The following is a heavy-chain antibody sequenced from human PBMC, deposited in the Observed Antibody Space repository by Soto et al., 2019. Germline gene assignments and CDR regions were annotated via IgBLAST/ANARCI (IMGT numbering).Heavy chain of an antibody. CDR3: ARRLHYYDSSGYGDWFDP. Sequence: ASVKVSCKASGGTFSSYAISWVRQAPGQGLEWMGGIIPTFGTANYAQKFQGRVTITADKSTSTAYMELSSLGSEDTAVYYCARRLHYYDSSGYGDWFDPWGQGTLVTVSS. J-gene: IGHJ5*02. D-gene: IGHD3-22*01. V-gene: IGHV1-69*06. CDR1: GGTFSSYA. CDR2: IIPTFGTA.